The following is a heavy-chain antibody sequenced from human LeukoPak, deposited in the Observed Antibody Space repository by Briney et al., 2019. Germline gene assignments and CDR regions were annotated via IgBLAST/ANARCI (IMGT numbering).Heavy chain of an antibody. CDR3: ARDFGIAAPPG. CDR2: ISSSSSYI. V-gene: IGHV3-21*01. J-gene: IGHJ4*02. Sequence: PGGSLRLSCAASGFTFSSYSMNWVRQAPGKGLEWVSSISSSSSYIYYADSVKGRFTISRDNAKNSLYLQMNSLRAEGTAVCYCARDFGIAAPPGWGQGTLVTVSS. CDR1: GFTFSSYS. D-gene: IGHD6-13*01.